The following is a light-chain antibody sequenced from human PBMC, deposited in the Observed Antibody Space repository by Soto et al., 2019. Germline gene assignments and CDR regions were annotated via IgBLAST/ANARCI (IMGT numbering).Light chain of an antibody. CDR3: QQYGSSPLT. Sequence: SCRAGQSVSFSQLAWYQQKPGQAPRLLIYGASSRATGIPDRFSGSGSGTDFALTISRLEPEDFAVYYCQQYGSSPLTFGGGTKVDIK. CDR1: QSVSFSQ. CDR2: GAS. V-gene: IGKV3-20*01. J-gene: IGKJ4*01.